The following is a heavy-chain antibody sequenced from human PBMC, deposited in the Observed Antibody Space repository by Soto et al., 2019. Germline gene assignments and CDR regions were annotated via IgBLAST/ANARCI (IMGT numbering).Heavy chain of an antibody. D-gene: IGHD4-17*01. CDR1: GYTFTGYY. V-gene: IGHV1-2*04. CDR3: ARGVGYGEFYYYYYMDV. J-gene: IGHJ6*03. Sequence: ASVKVSCKASGYTFTGYYMHWVRQAPGQGLEWMGWINPNSGGTNYAQKFQGWVTMTRDTSISTAYMELSRLRSDDTAVYYCARGVGYGEFYYYYYMDVWGKGTTVTVSS. CDR2: INPNSGGT.